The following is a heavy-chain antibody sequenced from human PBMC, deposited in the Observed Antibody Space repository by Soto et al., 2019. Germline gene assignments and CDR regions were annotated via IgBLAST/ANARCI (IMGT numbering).Heavy chain of an antibody. V-gene: IGHV4-4*02. CDR1: CDSIISSVW. CDR2: VFHTGNT. J-gene: IGHJ4*02. CDR3: ARKAWVRFDY. Sequence: PSETLSLTCAVSCDSIISSVWWTWVRQPPGKGLEWIGEVFHTGNTNYNPSLKSRVTMSVDKSTNEFSLKVTSVTAADTAIYYCARKAWVRFDYWGQGALVTVSS. D-gene: IGHD7-27*01.